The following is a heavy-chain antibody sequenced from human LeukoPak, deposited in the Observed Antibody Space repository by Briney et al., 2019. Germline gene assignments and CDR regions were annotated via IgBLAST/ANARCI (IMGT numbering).Heavy chain of an antibody. CDR3: ARGSITILNYYFDY. CDR1: GFTFSDYY. Sequence: GGSLRLSCAASGFTFSDYYMSWIRQAPGKGLEWVSYISSSGSTIYYADSVKGRFTISRDNAENSLHLQMNSLRAEDTAVYYCARGSITILNYYFDYWGQGTLVTVSS. D-gene: IGHD3-9*01. V-gene: IGHV3-11*01. CDR2: ISSSGSTI. J-gene: IGHJ4*02.